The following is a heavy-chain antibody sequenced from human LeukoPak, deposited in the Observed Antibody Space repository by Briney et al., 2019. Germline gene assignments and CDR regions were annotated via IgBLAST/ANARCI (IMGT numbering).Heavy chain of an antibody. J-gene: IGHJ4*02. V-gene: IGHV3-23*01. Sequence: GGSLRLSCAASGFTFSSYAMSWVRQAPGKGLEWVSAISGSGGSTYYADSVRGRFTISRDNSKNTLYLQMNSLGAEDTAVYFCAKSPQPWSGSFADYFDNWGQGTLVTVSS. CDR2: ISGSGGST. CDR1: GFTFSSYA. D-gene: IGHD3-10*01. CDR3: AKSPQPWSGSFADYFDN.